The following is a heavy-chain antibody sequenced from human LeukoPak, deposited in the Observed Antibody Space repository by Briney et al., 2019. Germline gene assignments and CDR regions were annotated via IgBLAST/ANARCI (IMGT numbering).Heavy chain of an antibody. CDR1: GFTFSSNA. V-gene: IGHV3-48*03. J-gene: IGHJ4*02. D-gene: IGHD4-23*01. CDR3: ARWIGNSY. Sequence: GGSLRLSCSASGFTFSSNAMHWVRQAPGKGLEWVSYISSSGATIYYADSVRGRFTISRDNAKNSLYLQMNSLRAEDTAVYYCARWIGNSYWGQGTLVTVSS. CDR2: ISSSGATI.